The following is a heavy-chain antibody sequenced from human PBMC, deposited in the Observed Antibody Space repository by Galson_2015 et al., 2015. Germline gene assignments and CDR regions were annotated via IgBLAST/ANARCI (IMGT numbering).Heavy chain of an antibody. CDR2: MYSSGST. D-gene: IGHD1-26*01. V-gene: IGHV4-59*01. CDR3: ARGAHSGSHYFFDY. Sequence: SETLSLTCTVPGDSISSFYWSWIRQPPGKGLEWIAYMYSSGSTNYNPSLKSRVTISVDPSKNQFSLKLTSVAAADTAVYYCARGAHSGSHYFFDYWGQGTLVTVSS. J-gene: IGHJ4*02. CDR1: GDSISSFY.